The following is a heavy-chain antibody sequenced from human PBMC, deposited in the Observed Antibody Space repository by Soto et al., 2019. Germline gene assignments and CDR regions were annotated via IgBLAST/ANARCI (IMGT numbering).Heavy chain of an antibody. V-gene: IGHV1-46*01. CDR2: INPSGGST. J-gene: IGHJ6*02. CDR1: GYTFTSYY. Sequence: ASVKVSCKASGYTFTSYYMHWVRQAPGQGLEWMGIINPSGGSTSYAQKFQGRVTMTRDTSTSTVYMELSSLRSEDTAVYYCARGPCGGDCYSQTANYYYYYGMDVWGQGTTVTVSS. D-gene: IGHD2-21*02. CDR3: ARGPCGGDCYSQTANYYYYYGMDV.